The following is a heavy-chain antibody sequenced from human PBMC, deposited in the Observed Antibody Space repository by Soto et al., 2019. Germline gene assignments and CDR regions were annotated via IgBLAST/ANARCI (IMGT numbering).Heavy chain of an antibody. D-gene: IGHD2-2*03. CDR2: IHDTENT. Sequence: SETLSLTCIVSDGSISGYFWSWIRQPPGKGLEWIGNIHDTENTNYSPSLKSRVTMSVDTSKNHFSLKLTSVTTADTAVYFCAREGNLGRWIQPLDSWGQGTLVTVSS. V-gene: IGHV4-59*01. J-gene: IGHJ4*02. CDR1: DGSISGYF. CDR3: AREGNLGRWIQPLDS.